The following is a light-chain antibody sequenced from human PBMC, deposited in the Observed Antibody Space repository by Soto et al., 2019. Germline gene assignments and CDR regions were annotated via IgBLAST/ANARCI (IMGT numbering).Light chain of an antibody. CDR1: SGHSSYD. Sequence: QSVLTQSPSASASLGGSVKLTCTLSSGHSSYDIAWHQQQPEKGPRYLMKLNSDGSHTKGDGIPDRFSGSSSGAERYLTISSLQSEDEADYYCQTWGTGYARFGGGIKLTVL. V-gene: IGLV4-69*01. J-gene: IGLJ2*01. CDR2: LNSDGSH. CDR3: QTWGTGYAR.